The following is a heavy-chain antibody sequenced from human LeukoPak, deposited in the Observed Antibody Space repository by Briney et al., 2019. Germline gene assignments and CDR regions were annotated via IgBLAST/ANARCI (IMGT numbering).Heavy chain of an antibody. D-gene: IGHD7-27*01. CDR1: GFTFSSYW. Sequence: GGSLRLSCAASGFTFSSYWMHWVRQAPGKGLVWLSRINSAGKSRIYADSVKGRFTISRDNAKDTLYLEMNNLRVDDTAVYYCVREGQNWADAFDVWGQGTMVTVSS. V-gene: IGHV3-74*01. CDR2: INSAGKSR. CDR3: VREGQNWADAFDV. J-gene: IGHJ3*01.